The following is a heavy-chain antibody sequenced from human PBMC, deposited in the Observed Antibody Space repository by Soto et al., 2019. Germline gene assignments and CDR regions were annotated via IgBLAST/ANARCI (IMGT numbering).Heavy chain of an antibody. D-gene: IGHD2-8*02. CDR1: GYTFTTYA. V-gene: IGHV1-3*01. CDR3: AREKEPPGPWFGP. CDR2: INGGDGNT. Sequence: VQLVQSGAEVRKPGASVKISCQASGYTFTTYALYWVRQAPGQRLEWMGWINGGDGNTRYSQKFQDRVTITRDTSASTTYMELSSLRSEDTAVYYCAREKEPPGPWFGPWGQGTLVTVSS. J-gene: IGHJ5*02.